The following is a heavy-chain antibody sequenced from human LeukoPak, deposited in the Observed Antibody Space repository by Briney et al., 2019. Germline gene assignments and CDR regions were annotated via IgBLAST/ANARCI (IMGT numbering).Heavy chain of an antibody. CDR1: TGSIGSYY. Sequence: PSETLSLTCTVSTGSIGSYYWSWIRQPAGKGLEWIGRIHTSGSTNYNPSLKSRVTMSVDTSNNQFSLSLNSVSAADTAVYFCARDWRSGWYYWGQGILVTVSS. V-gene: IGHV4-4*07. J-gene: IGHJ4*02. CDR3: ARDWRSGWYY. D-gene: IGHD6-19*01. CDR2: IHTSGST.